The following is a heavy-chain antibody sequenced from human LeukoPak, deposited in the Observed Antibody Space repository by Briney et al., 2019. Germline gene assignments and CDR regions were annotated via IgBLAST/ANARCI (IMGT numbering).Heavy chain of an antibody. J-gene: IGHJ4*02. V-gene: IGHV3-7*01. D-gene: IGHD3-22*01. CDR2: IKQDGSEK. Sequence: GGSLRLSCAASGFTFSSYWMSWVRQAPGKGLEWVANIKQDGSEKYYVDSVKGRFTISRDNAKNSLYLQMNSLRAEDTAVYYCARDPGAKYYYDSSGYPDYWGQGTLVTVSS. CDR3: ARDPGAKYYYDSSGYPDY. CDR1: GFTFSSYW.